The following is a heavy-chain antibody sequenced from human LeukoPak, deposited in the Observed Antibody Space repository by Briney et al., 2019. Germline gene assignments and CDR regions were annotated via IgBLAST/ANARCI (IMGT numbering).Heavy chain of an antibody. Sequence: SETLSLTCTVSGYSISSGYYCGWIRQPPGKGLEWTGSIYHSGSTYYNPSLKSRVTISVDTSKNQFSLKLSSVTAADTAVYYCARQGGYYYYYYYMDVWGKGTTVTISS. D-gene: IGHD2-15*01. J-gene: IGHJ6*03. CDR2: IYHSGST. CDR3: ARQGGYYYYYYYMDV. V-gene: IGHV4-38-2*02. CDR1: GYSISSGYY.